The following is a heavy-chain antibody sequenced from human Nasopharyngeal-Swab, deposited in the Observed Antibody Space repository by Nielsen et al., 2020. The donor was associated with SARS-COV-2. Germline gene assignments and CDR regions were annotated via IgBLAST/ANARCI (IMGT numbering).Heavy chain of an antibody. CDR1: GFTFSSYG. CDR2: IWYDGSNK. J-gene: IGHJ6*02. V-gene: IGHV3-33*01. CDR3: ARDGLRYSSGWHRVDV. Sequence: GGSLRLSCAASGFTFSSYGMHWVRQAPGKGLEWVAVIWYDGSNKYYADSVKGRSTTSRDNSKNTLYLQMNSLRAEDTAVYYCARDGLRYSSGWHRVDVWGQGTTVTVSS. D-gene: IGHD6-19*01.